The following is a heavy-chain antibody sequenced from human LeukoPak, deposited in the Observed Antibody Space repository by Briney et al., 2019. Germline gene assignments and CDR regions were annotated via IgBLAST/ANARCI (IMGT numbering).Heavy chain of an antibody. V-gene: IGHV4-61*02. CDR3: ASYREAYDLYPHGLDV. CDR2: IYASGNT. CDR1: GASISTTAYF. J-gene: IGHJ3*01. Sequence: SETLSLTCSVSGASISTTAYFWNWIRQPAGEGLEWIGRIYASGNTHYNPSLKSRVTMSLDTSKNQFSLTMNSVTAADSAVYFCASYREAYDLYPHGLDVWGRGTVVTVSS. D-gene: IGHD5-24*01.